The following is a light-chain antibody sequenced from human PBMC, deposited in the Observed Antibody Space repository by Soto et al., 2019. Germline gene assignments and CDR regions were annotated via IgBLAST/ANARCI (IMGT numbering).Light chain of an antibody. CDR3: CSYGGRDLWI. CDR2: AVS. Sequence: QSALTQPASVSGSPGQSITISCTGTSSDIGGFHYVSWYQQYPGKAPRLLIYAVSNRPSGVSDRFSGSKSGNTASLTISGLQAEDEAHYYCCSYGGRDLWIFGEGTKLTVL. CDR1: SSDIGGFHY. V-gene: IGLV2-14*01. J-gene: IGLJ2*01.